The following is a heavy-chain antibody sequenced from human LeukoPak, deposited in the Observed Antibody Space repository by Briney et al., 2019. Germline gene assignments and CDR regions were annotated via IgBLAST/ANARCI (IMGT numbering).Heavy chain of an antibody. CDR1: GGSISGYF. J-gene: IGHJ3*02. D-gene: IGHD3-10*01. CDR3: AKSNGYGLVDI. Sequence: SETLSLTCTVSGGSISGYFWSWIRQPPGKGLEWIGYIYYSGNTNYNPSLKSRVTISVDTSKNQFSLKLNSVTAADTAVYYCAKSNGYGLVDIWGQGTMVTVSS. V-gene: IGHV4-59*12. CDR2: IYYSGNT.